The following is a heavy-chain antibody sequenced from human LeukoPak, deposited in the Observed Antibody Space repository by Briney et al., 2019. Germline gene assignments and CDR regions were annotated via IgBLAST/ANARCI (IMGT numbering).Heavy chain of an antibody. CDR3: AKADYGGYYYYMDV. CDR2: IRYDGSNK. D-gene: IGHD2-21*01. J-gene: IGHJ6*03. V-gene: IGHV3-30*02. Sequence: SGGSLRLSCAASGFTFSSYGMHWVRQAPGKGLEWVAFIRYDGSNKYYADSVKGRFTISRDNSKNTLYLQMNSLRAEDTAVYYCAKADYGGYYYYMDVWGKGTTVTVSS. CDR1: GFTFSSYG.